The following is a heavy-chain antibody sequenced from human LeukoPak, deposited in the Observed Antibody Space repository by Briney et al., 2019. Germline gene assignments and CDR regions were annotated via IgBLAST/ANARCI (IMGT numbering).Heavy chain of an antibody. CDR1: GGSISSYY. V-gene: IGHV4-59*01. CDR3: ARESGGGYDHDAFDI. CDR2: IYYSGST. J-gene: IGHJ3*02. Sequence: SETLSLTCTVSGGSISSYYWSWIRQPPGKGLSWIGYIYYSGSTNYNPSLKSRVTISVDTSKNQFSLKLSSVTAADTAVYYCARESGGGYDHDAFDIWGQGTMVTVSS. D-gene: IGHD5-12*01.